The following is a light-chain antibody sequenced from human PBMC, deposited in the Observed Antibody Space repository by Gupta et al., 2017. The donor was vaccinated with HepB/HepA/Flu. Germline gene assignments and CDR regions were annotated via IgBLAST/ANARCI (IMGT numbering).Light chain of an antibody. CDR1: QSVSRNY. CDR2: DTS. J-gene: IGKJ5*01. Sequence: EIVLTQSPATLSLSPGERARLACGGSQSVSRNYLGWYQQRPGLARRLLIHDTSTMTVASPDRFIGSGSGRNVSLTISRLEPQDFSVYYCQQYGSRPSITFGRGTRVEIK. CDR3: QQYGSRPSIT. V-gene: IGKV3D-20*01.